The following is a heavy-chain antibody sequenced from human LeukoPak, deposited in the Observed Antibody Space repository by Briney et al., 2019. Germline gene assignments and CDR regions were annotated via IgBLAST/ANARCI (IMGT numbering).Heavy chain of an antibody. CDR3: ARDEIRYCSGGGCYFGNY. CDR1: GFTFSSYA. J-gene: IGHJ4*02. D-gene: IGHD2-15*01. Sequence: GGSLRLSCAASGFTFSSYAMHWVRQAPGKGLEWVAVISYDGSNKYYADSVKGRFTISRDNSKNTLYLQMNSLRAEDTAVYYCARDEIRYCSGGGCYFGNYWGQGTLVTVSS. CDR2: ISYDGSNK. V-gene: IGHV3-30-3*01.